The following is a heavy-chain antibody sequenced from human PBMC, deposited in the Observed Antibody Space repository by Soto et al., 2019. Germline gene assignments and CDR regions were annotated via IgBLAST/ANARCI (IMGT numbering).Heavy chain of an antibody. D-gene: IGHD5-12*01. CDR2: VYYSGST. J-gene: IGHJ4*02. V-gene: IGHV4-59*08. Sequence: PSETLSLTCTVSGGSISSHYWSWIRQPPGQGLEWIGYVYYSGSTNYNPSLKSRVTISVDTSKSQFSLRLSSVTAADTAVYFCARLDGSDGYFDYWGQGVLVTVSS. CDR3: ARLDGSDGYFDY. CDR1: GGSISSHY.